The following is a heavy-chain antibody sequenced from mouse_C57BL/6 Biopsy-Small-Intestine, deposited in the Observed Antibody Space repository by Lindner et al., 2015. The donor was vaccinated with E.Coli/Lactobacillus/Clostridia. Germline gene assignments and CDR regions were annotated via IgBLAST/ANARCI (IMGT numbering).Heavy chain of an antibody. D-gene: IGHD1-1*01. CDR3: ARDALKGAYGAYELGN. V-gene: IGHV1-59*01. Sequence: SVKVSCKASGYTFTNYYMHWVRQAPGQGLEWMGIINPSGDYTTYAQKFQGRITMTRDTSTSTVFMELSSLRSEDTAVYYCARDALKGAYGAYELGNWGQGTLVTVSS. CDR1: GYTFTNYY. CDR2: INPSGDYT. J-gene: IGHJ4*01.